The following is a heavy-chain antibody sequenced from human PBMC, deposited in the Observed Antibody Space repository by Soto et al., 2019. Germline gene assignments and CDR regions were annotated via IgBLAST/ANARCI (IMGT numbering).Heavy chain of an antibody. J-gene: IGHJ4*02. CDR3: TRSTPSLIDGGSSWQVDY. D-gene: IGHD6-13*01. CDR1: GGSISSGDYY. CDR2: IYYSGST. Sequence: QVQLQESGPGLVKPSQTLSLTCTVSGGSISSGDYYWSWIRQPPGKGLEWIGYIYYSGSTYYNPSLKSRVTISVDTSKNQFSLKLSSVTAADTAVYYCTRSTPSLIDGGSSWQVDYWGQGTLVTVSS. V-gene: IGHV4-30-4*01.